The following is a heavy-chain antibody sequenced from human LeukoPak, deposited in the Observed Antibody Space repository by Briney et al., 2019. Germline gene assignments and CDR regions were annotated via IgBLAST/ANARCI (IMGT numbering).Heavy chain of an antibody. J-gene: IGHJ4*02. Sequence: SETLSLTCTVSGGSISSSTYFWGWIRQPPGKGLEWIGSIYYSGSTYYNPSLKSRVSISVDTSKNQFSLKLSSVTAADTAVYYCARRGSSFDYWGQGTLVTVSS. D-gene: IGHD2-15*01. CDR1: GGSISSSTYF. CDR2: IYYSGST. V-gene: IGHV4-39*07. CDR3: ARRGSSFDY.